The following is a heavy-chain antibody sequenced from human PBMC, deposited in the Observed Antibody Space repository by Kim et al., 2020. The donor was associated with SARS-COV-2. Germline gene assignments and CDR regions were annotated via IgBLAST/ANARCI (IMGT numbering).Heavy chain of an antibody. V-gene: IGHV3-73*01. CDR3: TSPMVRGVIITNYYYGMDV. CDR1: GFTFSGSA. CDR2: IRSKANSYAT. D-gene: IGHD3-10*01. J-gene: IGHJ6*02. Sequence: GGSLRLSCAASGFTFSGSAMHWVRQASGKGLEWVGRIRSKANSYATAYAASVKGRFTISRDDSKNTAYLQMNSLKTEDTAVYYCTSPMVRGVIITNYYYGMDVWGQGTTVTVSS.